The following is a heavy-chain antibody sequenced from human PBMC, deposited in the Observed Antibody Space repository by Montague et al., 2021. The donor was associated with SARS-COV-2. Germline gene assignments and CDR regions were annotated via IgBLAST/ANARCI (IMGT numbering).Heavy chain of an antibody. D-gene: IGHD3-22*01. J-gene: IGHJ4*02. CDR3: AKDKGYYFDSSGQNDN. CDR1: GFRFDDYA. Sequence: SLRLSCEASGFRFDDYAMHWVRQVPGKGLEWVSGISWNIGSQAYXDSXHVLFTISRDNAKNSLYLQMHSLRAEATALYHCAKDKGYYFDSSGQNDNWGQGTLVTVSS. CDR2: ISWNIGSQ. V-gene: IGHV3-9*01.